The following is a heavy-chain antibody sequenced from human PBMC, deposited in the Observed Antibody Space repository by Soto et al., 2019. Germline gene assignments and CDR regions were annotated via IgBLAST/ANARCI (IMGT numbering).Heavy chain of an antibody. CDR2: ISGSGGST. V-gene: IGHV3-23*01. CDR3: AKGYPYSSSWYEYYFDY. D-gene: IGHD6-13*01. Sequence: GGSLRLSCAASGFTFSSYAMSWVRQVPGKGLEWVSAISGSGGSTYYADSVKGRFTISRDNSKNTLYLQMNSLRAEDTAVYYCAKGYPYSSSWYEYYFDYWGQGTLVTVSS. J-gene: IGHJ4*02. CDR1: GFTFSSYA.